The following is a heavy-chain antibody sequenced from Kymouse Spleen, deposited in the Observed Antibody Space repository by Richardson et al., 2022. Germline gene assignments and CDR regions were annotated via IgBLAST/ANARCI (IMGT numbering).Heavy chain of an antibody. CDR2: IYSGGST. CDR1: GFTVSSNY. CDR3: ARDRQWRSNYYYGMDV. D-gene: IGHD6-19*01. Sequence: EVQLVESGGGLIQPGGSLRLSCAASGFTVSSNYMSWVRQAPGKGLEWVSVIYSGGSTYYADSVKGRFTISRDNSKNTLYLQMNSLRAEDTAVYYCARDRQWRSNYYYGMDVWGQGTTVTVSS. V-gene: IGHV3-53*01. J-gene: IGHJ6*02.